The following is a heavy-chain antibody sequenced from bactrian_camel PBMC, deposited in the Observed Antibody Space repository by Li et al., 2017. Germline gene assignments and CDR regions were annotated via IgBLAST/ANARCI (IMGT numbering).Heavy chain of an antibody. J-gene: IGHJ4*01. V-gene: IGHV3S1*01. Sequence: HVQLVESGGGSVQAGGSLKLSCVLSGFTYVGNCMGWFRQVPGKEREGIASIYAGGGRAAVVDSVKGRFTISQDNAKNTVYLQMNSLKGEDSAVYYCAASHCGADYDVPGWYWGQGTQVTVS. CDR2: IYAGGGRA. CDR1: GFTYVGNC. CDR3: AASHCGADYDVPGWY. D-gene: IGHD3*01.